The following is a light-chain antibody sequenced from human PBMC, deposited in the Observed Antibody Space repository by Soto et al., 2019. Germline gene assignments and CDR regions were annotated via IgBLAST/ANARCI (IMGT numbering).Light chain of an antibody. Sequence: QSVLTQPPSVSEAPGQRVTISCSGINVGNKAVNWYQQLPGKAPKLLLYYDDMLSSGVSDRFSGSKSGTSASLAISGLQNDDDGDYYCAIWDDSVDGWVFGGGTKVTVL. CDR3: AIWDDSVDGWV. J-gene: IGLJ3*02. V-gene: IGLV1-36*01. CDR2: YDD. CDR1: NVGNKA.